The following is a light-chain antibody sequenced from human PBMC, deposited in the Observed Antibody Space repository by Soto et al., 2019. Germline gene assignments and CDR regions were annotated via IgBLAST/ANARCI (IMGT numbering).Light chain of an antibody. Sequence: DIVMTQSPDSLAVSLGERATINCKSSQSVLHSSNNKNYLAWYQQKPGQPPKLLIYWASTGESGVPDRFSGSGSGTDLTLTISSLQAGDVAVYYCQQYYTSPLTFCGGTKVEIK. V-gene: IGKV4-1*01. J-gene: IGKJ4*01. CDR3: QQYYTSPLT. CDR1: QSVLHSSNNKNY. CDR2: WAS.